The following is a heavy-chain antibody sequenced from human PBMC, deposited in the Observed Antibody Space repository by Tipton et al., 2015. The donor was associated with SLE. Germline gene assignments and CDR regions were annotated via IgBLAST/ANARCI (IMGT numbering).Heavy chain of an antibody. D-gene: IGHD6-13*01. Sequence: SLRLSCVAPGFNFRDYAMSWVRQAAGKGLEWVSGISPSGSSTYYADSVQGRFTISRDSAKNTLFLQMNTLRAEDTALYYCARGGSSRPFDFWGQGSMVTVSS. CDR2: ISPSGSST. J-gene: IGHJ4*02. V-gene: IGHV3-23*01. CDR1: GFNFRDYA. CDR3: ARGGSSRPFDF.